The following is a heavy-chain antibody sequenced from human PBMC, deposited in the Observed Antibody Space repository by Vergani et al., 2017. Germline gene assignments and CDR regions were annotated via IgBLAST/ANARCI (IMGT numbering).Heavy chain of an antibody. V-gene: IGHV3-21*01. J-gene: IGHJ4*02. CDR2: ISSSSSYI. D-gene: IGHD2-8*01. CDR3: ARYAEGFDY. Sequence: VQLVESGGGLVKPGGSLRLSCAASGFTFSSYAMSWVRQAPGKGLEWVSSISSSSSYIYYADSLKGRFTISRDNAKNPLYLQMNSLRAEDTAVYYCARYAEGFDYWGQGTLVTVSS. CDR1: GFTFSSYA.